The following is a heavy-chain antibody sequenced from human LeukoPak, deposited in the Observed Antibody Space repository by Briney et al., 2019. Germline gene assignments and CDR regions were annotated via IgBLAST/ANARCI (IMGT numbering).Heavy chain of an antibody. J-gene: IGHJ4*02. CDR2: IYYSGST. D-gene: IGHD3-22*01. Sequence: PSETLSLTCTVSGGSISSSSYYWGWIRQPPGKGLEWIGSIYYSGSTYYNPSLKSRVTISVDTSKNQFSLKLSSVTAADTAVYYCASYYYDSSGYFAYWGQGTLVTVSS. V-gene: IGHV4-39*01. CDR3: ASYYYDSSGYFAY. CDR1: GGSISSSSYY.